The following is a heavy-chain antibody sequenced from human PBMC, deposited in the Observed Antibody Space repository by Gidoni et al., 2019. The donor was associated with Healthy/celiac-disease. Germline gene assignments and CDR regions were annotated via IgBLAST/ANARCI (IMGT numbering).Heavy chain of an antibody. D-gene: IGHD3-22*01. CDR1: GFTFSSYA. V-gene: IGHV3-23*01. CDR3: ATSYDSSGYYHY. Sequence: EVQLLESGGGLVQPGGSLRLSCAASGFTFSSYAMSWVRQAPGKGLEWVSAMSGSGGSTYYADSVKGRFTISRDNSKNTLYLQMNSLRAEDTAVYYCATSYDSSGYYHYWGQGTLVTVSS. CDR2: MSGSGGST. J-gene: IGHJ4*02.